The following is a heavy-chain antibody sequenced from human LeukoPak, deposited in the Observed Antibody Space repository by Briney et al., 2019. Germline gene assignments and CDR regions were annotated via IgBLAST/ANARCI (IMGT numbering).Heavy chain of an antibody. Sequence: GASVKVSCKASGYTFTSYGISWVRQAPGQGLEWMGWISAYNGNTNYAQKLQGRVTMTTDTSTSTAYMELRSLRSDDTAVYYCARDIVVPAATRWQDYYYMDVWGKGTTVTVSS. J-gene: IGHJ6*03. CDR3: ARDIVVPAATRWQDYYYMDV. D-gene: IGHD2-2*01. V-gene: IGHV1-18*01. CDR1: GYTFTSYG. CDR2: ISAYNGNT.